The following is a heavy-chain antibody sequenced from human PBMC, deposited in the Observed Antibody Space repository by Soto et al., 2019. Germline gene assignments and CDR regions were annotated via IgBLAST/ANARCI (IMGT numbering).Heavy chain of an antibody. V-gene: IGHV4-39*01. CDR2: IYYSGST. D-gene: IGHD5-12*01. Sequence: QLQLQESGPGLVKPSETLSLTCTVSGGSISSSSYYWGWIRQPPGKGLEWIGSIYYSGSTYYNPSLKSRVTISVDTSKNQFSLKLSSVTAADTAVYYCARQNGYDYTIDYWGQGTLVTVSS. CDR3: ARQNGYDYTIDY. CDR1: GGSISSSSYY. J-gene: IGHJ4*02.